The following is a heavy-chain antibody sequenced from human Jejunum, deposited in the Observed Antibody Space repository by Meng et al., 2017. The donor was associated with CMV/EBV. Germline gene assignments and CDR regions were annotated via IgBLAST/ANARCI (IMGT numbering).Heavy chain of an antibody. V-gene: IGHV3-9*01. Sequence: GFTFDEYAMNWGRQAPGKGLEWVSGISWNGDNMDYVDSVRGRFTISRDNAKNSLYLQMNSLKAEDTAFYYCTKTLSPYDFWSGADYWGQGTLVTVSS. J-gene: IGHJ4*02. D-gene: IGHD3-3*01. CDR1: GFTFDEYA. CDR3: TKTLSPYDFWSGADY. CDR2: ISWNGDNM.